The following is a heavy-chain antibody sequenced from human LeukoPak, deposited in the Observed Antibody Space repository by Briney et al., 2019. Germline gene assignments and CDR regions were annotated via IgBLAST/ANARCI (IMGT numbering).Heavy chain of an antibody. D-gene: IGHD3-10*01. V-gene: IGHV4-30-4*08. J-gene: IGHJ5*02. CDR3: ACIPLRGLSGRLLFDP. Sequence: SETLSLTCTVSGGSISSGDYYWSWIRQPPGKGLEWIGYIYYSGSTYYNPSLKSRVTISVDTSKNQFSLKLSSVTAADTAVYYCACIPLRGLSGRLLFDPWGQGTLVTVSS. CDR1: GGSISSGDYY. CDR2: IYYSGST.